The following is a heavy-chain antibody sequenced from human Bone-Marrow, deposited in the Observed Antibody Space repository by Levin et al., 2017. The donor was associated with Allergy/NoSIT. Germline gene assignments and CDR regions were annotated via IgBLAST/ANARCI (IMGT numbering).Heavy chain of an antibody. CDR1: GGSFSGYY. D-gene: IGHD3-22*01. Sequence: SETLSLTCAVYGGSFSGYYWSWIRQPPGKGLEWIGEINHSGSTNYNPSLKSRVTISVDTSKNQFSLKLSSVTAADTAVYYCARGHYYDSSGYYYYYYFDYWGQGTLVTVSS. J-gene: IGHJ4*02. CDR3: ARGHYYDSSGYYYYYYFDY. CDR2: INHSGST. V-gene: IGHV4-34*01.